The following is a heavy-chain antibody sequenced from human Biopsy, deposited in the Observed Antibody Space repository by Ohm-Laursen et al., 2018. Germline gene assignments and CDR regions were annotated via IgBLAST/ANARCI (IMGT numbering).Heavy chain of an antibody. CDR1: GVSISVDGYY. Sequence: TLSLTCTVSGVSISVDGYYWAWIRQLPGKGLDWIGCIYHSGTTYYNPSLKNLITISGDTSKNQFSLKLNSVTAADTAVYYCARGDYFDSNGYFWFDPWGQGTLVTVSS. CDR3: ARGDYFDSNGYFWFDP. D-gene: IGHD3-22*01. V-gene: IGHV4-31*01. CDR2: IYHSGTT. J-gene: IGHJ5*02.